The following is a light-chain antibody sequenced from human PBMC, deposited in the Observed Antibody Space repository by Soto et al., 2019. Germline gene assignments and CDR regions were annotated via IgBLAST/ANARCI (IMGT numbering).Light chain of an antibody. CDR1: TRDVGGYNY. J-gene: IGLJ2*01. CDR3: SSYTSSSTLVV. V-gene: IGLV2-14*01. Sequence: QSALTQPASVSGSPGQAITISRTGTTRDVGGYNYVSCYQQHPGKAPKFMIYDVSNRPSGVSNRFSGSKSGNTASLTIAGLQAEDEADYYCSSYTSSSTLVVFGGGTKLTVL. CDR2: DVS.